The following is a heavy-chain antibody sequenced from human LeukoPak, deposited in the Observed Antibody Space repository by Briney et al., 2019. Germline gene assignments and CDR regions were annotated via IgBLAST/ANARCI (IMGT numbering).Heavy chain of an antibody. CDR2: MNPNSGNT. Sequence: GASVKVSCKASGYTLTSYDINWVRQATGQGLERMGWMNPNSGNTGYAQEFQGRVTMTRNTSISTAYMELSSLRSEDTAVYYCARGVIAAAAYYFDYWGQGTLVTVSS. V-gene: IGHV1-8*01. CDR1: GYTLTSYD. CDR3: ARGVIAAAAYYFDY. J-gene: IGHJ4*02. D-gene: IGHD6-13*01.